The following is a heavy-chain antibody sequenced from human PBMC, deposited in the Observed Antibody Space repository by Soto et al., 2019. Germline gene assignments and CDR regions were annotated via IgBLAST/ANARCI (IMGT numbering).Heavy chain of an antibody. CDR1: GGTFSSYT. D-gene: IGHD2-2*01. CDR2: IIPILGIA. CDR3: ATYPPGDIVVVPAAMDYYYYYMDV. Sequence: SVKVSCKASGGTFSSYTISWVRQAPGQGLEWMGRIIPILGIANYAQKFQGRVTMTEDTSTDTAYMELSSLRSEDTAVYYCATYPPGDIVVVPAAMDYYYYYMDVWGKGTTVTVSS. J-gene: IGHJ6*03. V-gene: IGHV1-69*02.